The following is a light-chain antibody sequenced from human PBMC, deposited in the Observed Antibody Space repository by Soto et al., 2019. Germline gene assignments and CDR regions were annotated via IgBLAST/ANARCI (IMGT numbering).Light chain of an antibody. CDR3: QQYNNWPFT. V-gene: IGKV3-15*01. Sequence: EIMMTQSPATLSVYPGERATLSCRASQSVSSNLAWYQQKPGQAPRLLIYGASTRATGIPARFSGSGSGTEFTLTISSLQSEDFAVYYCQQYNNWPFTFGGGTKV. J-gene: IGKJ4*01. CDR2: GAS. CDR1: QSVSSN.